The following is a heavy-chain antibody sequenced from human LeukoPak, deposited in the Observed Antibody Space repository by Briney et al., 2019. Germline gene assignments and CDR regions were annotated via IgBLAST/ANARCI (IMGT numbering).Heavy chain of an antibody. J-gene: IGHJ4*02. D-gene: IGHD6-13*01. CDR1: GYTFTSYD. CDR3: AREGRAAAGNHFDY. CDR2: MNPNSGNT. V-gene: IGHV1-8*01. Sequence: ASVKVSCKASGYTFTSYDINWVRQATGQGLEWMGWMNPNSGNTGYAQKFQGRVTMTRSTSLSTAYMELSSLRSEDTAVYYCAREGRAAAGNHFDYWGQGTLVTVSS.